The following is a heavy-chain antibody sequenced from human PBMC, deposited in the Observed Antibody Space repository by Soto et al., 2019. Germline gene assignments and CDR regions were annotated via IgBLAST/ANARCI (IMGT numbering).Heavy chain of an antibody. D-gene: IGHD5-12*01. CDR3: AEPTRWL. V-gene: IGHV4-39*01. Sequence: SENLSVSCTVSVGSISISSYSWGWIRQPPGKGLQWIGSIYYSGITYYNPSLKSRVTISVDTSKNQFSLKLSSVTAADTAVYYSAEPTRWLWGQGTMVTVSS. CDR2: IYYSGIT. J-gene: IGHJ4*02. CDR1: VGSISISSYS.